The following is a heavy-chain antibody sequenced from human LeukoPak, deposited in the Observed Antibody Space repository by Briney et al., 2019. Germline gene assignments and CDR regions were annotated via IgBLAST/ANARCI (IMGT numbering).Heavy chain of an antibody. V-gene: IGHV3-23*01. CDR3: VSRAGSPWGPFDD. CDR2: ISRGGVIT. CDR1: GFTFSDYA. J-gene: IGHJ4*02. D-gene: IGHD7-27*01. Sequence: SGGSLRLSCAASGFTFSDYAINWVRQAPGKGLEWVSSISRGGVITYYADSVKGRFTISRDNSNNTPYVHMHSLRPEDTAVYYCVSRAGSPWGPFDDWGQGTLVTVSS.